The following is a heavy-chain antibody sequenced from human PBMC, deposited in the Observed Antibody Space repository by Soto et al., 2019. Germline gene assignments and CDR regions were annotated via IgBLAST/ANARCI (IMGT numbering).Heavy chain of an antibody. CDR1: GFTFSSYG. CDR3: ARAAGIRFLLPVRQMNWFDP. CDR2: IWYDGSNK. J-gene: IGHJ5*02. D-gene: IGHD3-3*01. Sequence: GGSLRLSCAASGFTFSSYGMHWVRQAPGKGLEWVAVIWYDGSNKYYADSVKGRFTISRDNSKNTLYLQMNSLRAEDTAVYYCARAAGIRFLLPVRQMNWFDPWGQGTLVTVSS. V-gene: IGHV3-33*01.